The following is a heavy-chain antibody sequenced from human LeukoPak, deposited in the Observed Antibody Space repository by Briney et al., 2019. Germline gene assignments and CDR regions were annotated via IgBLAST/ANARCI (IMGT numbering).Heavy chain of an antibody. CDR3: ARHPTTGELHIDY. CDR2: MNPNSGNT. CDR1: GYTFTSYD. Sequence: ASVKVSCKASGYTFTSYDINWVRQATGQGLEWMGWMNPNSGNTGYAQKFQGRVTITRNTSISTAYMELSSLRSEDTAVYYCARHPTTGELHIDYWGQGTLVTVSS. J-gene: IGHJ4*02. V-gene: IGHV1-8*03. D-gene: IGHD3-16*01.